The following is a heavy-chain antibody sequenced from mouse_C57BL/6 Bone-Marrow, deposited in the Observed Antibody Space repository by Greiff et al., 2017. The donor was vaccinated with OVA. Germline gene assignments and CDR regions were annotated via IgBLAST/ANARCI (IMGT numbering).Heavy chain of an antibody. J-gene: IGHJ4*01. CDR1: GYTFTSYC. CDR2: INPSNGGT. CDR3: ARFTVTPGAMDY. V-gene: IGHV1-53*01. Sequence: QVQLKQPGTELVKPGASVKLSCKASGYTFTSYCMHWVKQRPGQGLEWIGNINPSNGGTNYNEKFKSKATLTVDKSSSTAYMPLSSLTSEDSAVYYCARFTVTPGAMDYWGQGTSVTVSS. D-gene: IGHD1-1*01.